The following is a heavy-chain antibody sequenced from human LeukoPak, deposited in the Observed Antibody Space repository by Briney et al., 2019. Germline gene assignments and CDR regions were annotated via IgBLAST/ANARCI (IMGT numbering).Heavy chain of an antibody. CDR2: INTKTGNP. CDR3: ARDISGSPYSNYGSLDY. Sequence: ASVKVSCKGSGYTFTSYALNWVRQAPGQGLEWMGWINTKTGNPTCAQGFTGRFVFSLDTSVSTAYLQISSLKAEDSAIYHCARDISGSPYSNYGSLDYWGQGTVVTVSS. CDR1: GYTFTSYA. D-gene: IGHD4-11*01. V-gene: IGHV7-4-1*02. J-gene: IGHJ4*02.